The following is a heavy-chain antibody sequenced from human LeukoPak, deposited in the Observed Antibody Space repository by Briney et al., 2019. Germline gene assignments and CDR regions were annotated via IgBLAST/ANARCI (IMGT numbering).Heavy chain of an antibody. V-gene: IGHV3-21*01. Sequence: GGSLRLSCAASGFTFSSYSMNWVRQAPGKGLEWVSSISSSNSYIYYADSVKGRFTISRDNAKNSLYLQMNSLRAEDTAVYYCARESDSSSWYPGYFDYWGQGTLVTVSS. J-gene: IGHJ4*02. CDR1: GFTFSSYS. CDR3: ARESDSSSWYPGYFDY. CDR2: ISSSNSYI. D-gene: IGHD6-13*01.